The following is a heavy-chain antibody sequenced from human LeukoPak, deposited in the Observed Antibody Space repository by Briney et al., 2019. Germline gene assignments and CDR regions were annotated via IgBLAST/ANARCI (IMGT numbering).Heavy chain of an antibody. CDR3: ARDSSSVTTPYFDY. CDR2: TNPNSGGT. CDR1: GYTFTHYF. D-gene: IGHD4-11*01. Sequence: ASVKVSCKASGYTFTHYFIHWVRQAPGQGLEWMGWTNPNSGGTNYAQIFQGRVTMTRDTSISTAFMELNRLRSDDTAVYYCARDSSSVTTPYFDYWAQGTLVTVPS. V-gene: IGHV1-2*02. J-gene: IGHJ4*02.